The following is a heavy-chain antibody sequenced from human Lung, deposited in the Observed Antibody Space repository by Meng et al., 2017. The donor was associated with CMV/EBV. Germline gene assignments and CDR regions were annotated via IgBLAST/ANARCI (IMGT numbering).Heavy chain of an antibody. V-gene: IGHV3-49*04. J-gene: IGHJ1*01. CDR3: TRSYDSTGYYPGYLQH. D-gene: IGHD3-22*01. CDR1: GFTFGGYA. Sequence: SCTASGFTFGGYAMSWVRQAPGRGLEWVGFIRSKAYGGTTEYAASVKGRFTISRDDSKGIAYLQMNSLKSEDTAVYYSTRSYDSTGYYPGYLQHWGQGXLVTVSS. CDR2: IRSKAYGGTT.